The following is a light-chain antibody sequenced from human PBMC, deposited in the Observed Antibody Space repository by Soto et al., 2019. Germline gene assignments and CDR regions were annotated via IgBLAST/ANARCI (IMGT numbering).Light chain of an antibody. CDR1: QSVSSS. CDR3: QQYGSSPT. J-gene: IGKJ1*01. V-gene: IGKV3-20*01. Sequence: EIVMTQSPATLSMSPGESATLSCRASQSVSSSLAWYQQKPGQAPSLLIHGASWRATGIPDRFSGSGSGTDFTLTISRLEPEDFAVYYCQQYGSSPTFGQGTKVDIK. CDR2: GAS.